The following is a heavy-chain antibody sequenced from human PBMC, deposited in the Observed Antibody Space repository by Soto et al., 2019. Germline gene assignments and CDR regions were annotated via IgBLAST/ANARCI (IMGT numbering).Heavy chain of an antibody. CDR2: ISYDGSNK. V-gene: IGHV3-30-3*02. Sequence: QVQLVESGGGVVQPGRSLRVSCAASGFNFNTYSMQWVRQAPGKGLEWVAVISYDGSNKFYADSVKGRFTVSRDNTKNTLYLQMNSLRAEDTAVYYCAKHRQLAHTWGDFQHWGQGTLVTVSS. CDR1: GFNFNTYS. CDR3: AKHRQLAHTWGDFQH. J-gene: IGHJ1*01. D-gene: IGHD6-13*01.